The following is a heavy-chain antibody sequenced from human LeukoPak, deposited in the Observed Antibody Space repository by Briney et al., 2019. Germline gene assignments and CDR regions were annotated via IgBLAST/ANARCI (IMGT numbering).Heavy chain of an antibody. Sequence: SQTLSLTCAVSGGSISSGGYSWSWIRQPPGKGLEWIGYIYHSGSTYYNPSLKSRVTISVDRSKNQFSLKLSSVTAADTAVYYCARAPIGDRDAFAIWGQGTMVTVSS. V-gene: IGHV4-30-2*01. D-gene: IGHD4-17*01. J-gene: IGHJ3*02. CDR3: ARAPIGDRDAFAI. CDR1: GGSISSGGYS. CDR2: IYHSGST.